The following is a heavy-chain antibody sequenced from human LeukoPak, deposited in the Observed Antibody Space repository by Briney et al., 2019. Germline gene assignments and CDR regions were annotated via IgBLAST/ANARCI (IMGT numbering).Heavy chain of an antibody. Sequence: GGSLRLSCAASGFTFRSSWMHWVRQGPGKGLVWVSRINNDGSATTYADSVKGRFTISRDTAKNTVCLQMNSLRAEDTAVYDCARDGGYSAYDWGQGTLVTVSS. CDR1: GFTFRSSW. CDR3: ARDGGYSAYD. V-gene: IGHV3-74*01. CDR2: INNDGSAT. D-gene: IGHD5-12*01. J-gene: IGHJ4*02.